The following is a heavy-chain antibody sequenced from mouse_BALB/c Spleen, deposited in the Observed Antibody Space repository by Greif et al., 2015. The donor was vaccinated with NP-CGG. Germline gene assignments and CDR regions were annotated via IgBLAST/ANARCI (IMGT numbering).Heavy chain of an antibody. J-gene: IGHJ4*01. CDR2: IWSDGST. CDR1: GFSLTSYG. CDR3: ARKGDYYDYDDGNMDY. D-gene: IGHD2-4*01. Sequence: VKLMESGPGLVAPSQSLSITCTVSGFSLTSYGVHWVRQPPGKGLEWLGVIWSDGSTTYNSALKSRLSISKDNSKSXVFLKMNSLQTDDTAMYYCARKGDYYDYDDGNMDYWGQGTSVTVSS. V-gene: IGHV2-6*02.